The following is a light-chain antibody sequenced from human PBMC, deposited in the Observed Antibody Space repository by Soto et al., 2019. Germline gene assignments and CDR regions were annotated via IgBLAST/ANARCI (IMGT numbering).Light chain of an antibody. Sequence: EIVLTQSPGTLSLSPGERATLSCRASQSVSSNYLAWYQQKPGQAPKVLIYRASSRATGIPDRFSGSESGTDFTLTISRLEPEDFAVYYCQQYGSSGTFGQGTKVDIK. V-gene: IGKV3-20*01. CDR2: RAS. CDR3: QQYGSSGT. CDR1: QSVSSNY. J-gene: IGKJ1*01.